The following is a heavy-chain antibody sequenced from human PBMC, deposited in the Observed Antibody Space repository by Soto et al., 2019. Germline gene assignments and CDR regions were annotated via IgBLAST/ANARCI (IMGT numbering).Heavy chain of an antibody. CDR3: ARDLRGELGADQAETPYYYYGMDV. D-gene: IGHD1-26*01. Sequence: EVQLVESGGGLVKPGGSLRLSCAASGFTFSSYSINWVRQAPGKGLEWVSSISSSSSYIYYADSVKGRFIISRDNAKNSLYLQINSMRAEDTAVYYCARDLRGELGADQAETPYYYYGMDVWGQGTTVTVSS. V-gene: IGHV3-21*01. J-gene: IGHJ6*02. CDR1: GFTFSSYS. CDR2: ISSSSSYI.